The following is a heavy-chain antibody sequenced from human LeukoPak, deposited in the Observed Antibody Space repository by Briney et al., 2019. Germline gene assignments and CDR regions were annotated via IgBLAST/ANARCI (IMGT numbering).Heavy chain of an antibody. CDR1: GFTFSIYA. CDR2: ISGSSSST. D-gene: IGHD6-13*01. CDR3: AKGGGIGATGGDFDY. J-gene: IGHJ4*02. V-gene: IGHV3-23*01. Sequence: PGGSLRLSCAASGFTFSIYAMSWVRQAPGKGPEWVSGISGSSSSTYFSSSEKRRFTTSGTTSKNTLPMQMNSVRAENTAVYYCAKGGGIGATGGDFDYWGQGTLVTVSS.